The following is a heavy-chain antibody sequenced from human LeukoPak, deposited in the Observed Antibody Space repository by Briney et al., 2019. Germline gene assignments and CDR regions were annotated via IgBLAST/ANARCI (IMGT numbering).Heavy chain of an antibody. V-gene: IGHV3-11*04. D-gene: IGHD6-19*01. CDR3: AKDPGIAVAGYYYYGMDV. Sequence: PGGSLRLSCAASGFTFSDYYMSWIRQAPGKGLEWVSYISSSGSTIYYADSVKGRFTISRDNSKNTLYLQMNSLRAEDTAVYYCAKDPGIAVAGYYYYGMDVWGQGTTVTVSS. CDR2: ISSSGSTI. J-gene: IGHJ6*02. CDR1: GFTFSDYY.